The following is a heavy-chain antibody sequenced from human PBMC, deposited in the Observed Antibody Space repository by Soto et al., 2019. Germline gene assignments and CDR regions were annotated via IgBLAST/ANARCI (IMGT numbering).Heavy chain of an antibody. CDR1: GYTFTGYY. D-gene: IGHD2-2*01. Sequence: ASVKVSCKASGYTFTGYYMHWVRQAPGQGLEWMGWINPNSGGTNYAQKFQGRVTMTRDTSISTAYMELSRLRSDDTAVYYCAREDKYPYYYYGMDVWGQGXTVTVYS. J-gene: IGHJ6*02. CDR3: AREDKYPYYYYGMDV. V-gene: IGHV1-2*02. CDR2: INPNSGGT.